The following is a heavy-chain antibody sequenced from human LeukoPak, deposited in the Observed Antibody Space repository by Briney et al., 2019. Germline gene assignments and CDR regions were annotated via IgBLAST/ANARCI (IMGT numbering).Heavy chain of an antibody. D-gene: IGHD3-9*01. Sequence: GGSLRLSCAVSGFTFSSYAMSWVRQAPGKGLESISGSGGSTNYADSVKGRFTISRDNSKNTLYLQMNSLRAEDTAVYYCAKDSGRYFDKYYFDYWGQGNLVTVSS. CDR2: ISGSGGST. V-gene: IGHV3-23*01. CDR1: GFTFSSYA. J-gene: IGHJ4*02. CDR3: AKDSGRYFDKYYFDY.